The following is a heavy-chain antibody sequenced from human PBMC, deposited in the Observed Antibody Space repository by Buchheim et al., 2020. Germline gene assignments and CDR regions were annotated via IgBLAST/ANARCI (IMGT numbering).Heavy chain of an antibody. D-gene: IGHD6-19*01. Sequence: QVQLVESGGGVVQPGRSLRLSCAASGFTFSSYGMHWVRQAPGKGLEGVAVIWYDGSNKYYADSVKGRFTISRDNSKNTLYLQMNSLRAEDTAVYYCARDQWSSGWYIDYWGQGTL. J-gene: IGHJ4*02. CDR3: ARDQWSSGWYIDY. CDR2: IWYDGSNK. CDR1: GFTFSSYG. V-gene: IGHV3-33*01.